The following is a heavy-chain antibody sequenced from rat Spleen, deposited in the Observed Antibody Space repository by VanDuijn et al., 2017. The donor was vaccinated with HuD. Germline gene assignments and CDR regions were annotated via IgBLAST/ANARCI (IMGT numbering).Heavy chain of an antibody. V-gene: IGHV2-15*01. D-gene: IGHD1-1*01. CDR2: IWSGGST. Sequence: VQLVESGGGRVQPGRSLRLSCVASGITFNNYWMTWIRQPPGKGLEWIGTIWSGGSTDYSSALKSRLSISRDTSKSQVFLKMNSLQTEDTAIYFCTRGRSGDGYYFDYWGQGVMVTVSS. J-gene: IGHJ2*01. CDR1: GITFNNYW. CDR3: TRGRSGDGYYFDY.